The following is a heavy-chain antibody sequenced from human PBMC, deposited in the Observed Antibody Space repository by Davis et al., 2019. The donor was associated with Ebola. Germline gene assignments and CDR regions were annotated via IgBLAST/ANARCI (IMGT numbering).Heavy chain of an antibody. Sequence: GESLNISCAASGFTFSNYAMGWVRQAPGKGLEWVSSIIANGGGTYYADSVRGRFTISRDNSQNTVFLQMNSLRAEDTAVYYCARNHIVVVTAIVDLDYWGQGTLVTVSS. V-gene: IGHV3-23*01. CDR2: IIANGGGT. J-gene: IGHJ4*02. CDR1: GFTFSNYA. CDR3: ARNHIVVVTAIVDLDY. D-gene: IGHD2-21*02.